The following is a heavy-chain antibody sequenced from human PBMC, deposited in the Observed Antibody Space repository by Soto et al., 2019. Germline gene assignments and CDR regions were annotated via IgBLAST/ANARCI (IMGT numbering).Heavy chain of an antibody. CDR1: GGSISSGGYY. D-gene: IGHD5-12*01. Sequence: PSETLSLTCTVSGGSISSGGYYWSWIRQHPGKGLEWIGYIYYSGSTYYNPSLKSRVTISVDTSKNQFSLKLTSVTAADTAVYYCARVVARDGYNPGALDFWGQGTLVTVSS. CDR2: IYYSGST. V-gene: IGHV4-31*03. CDR3: ARVVARDGYNPGALDF. J-gene: IGHJ4*02.